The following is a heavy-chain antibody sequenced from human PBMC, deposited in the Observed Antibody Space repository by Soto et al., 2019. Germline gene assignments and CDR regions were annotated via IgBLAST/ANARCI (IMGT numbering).Heavy chain of an antibody. CDR3: ARGWVDCGGDCYLLIFDY. J-gene: IGHJ4*02. D-gene: IGHD2-21*02. V-gene: IGHV3-21*01. Sequence: PGGSLRLSCAASGFTFSSYSMNWVRQAPGKGLEWVSSISSSSSYIYYADSVKGRFTISRDNAKNSLYLQMNSLRAEDTAVYYCARGWVDCGGDCYLLIFDYWGQGTLVTVSS. CDR1: GFTFSSYS. CDR2: ISSSSSYI.